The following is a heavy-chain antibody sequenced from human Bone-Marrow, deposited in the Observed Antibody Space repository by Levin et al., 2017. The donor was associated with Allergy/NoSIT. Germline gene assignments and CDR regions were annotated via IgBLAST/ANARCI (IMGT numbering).Heavy chain of an antibody. D-gene: IGHD6-13*01. V-gene: IGHV5-51*01. CDR3: ARHRNTDKGEQQLVSGYYDGMDV. CDR2: IYPGDSDT. Sequence: GESLKISCKGSGYSFTSYWIGWVRQMPGKGLEWVGIIYPGDSDTRYSPSFQGQVTISADKSISTAYLQWSSLKASDTAMYYCARHRNTDKGEQQLVSGYYDGMDVWGQGTTVTVSS. J-gene: IGHJ6*02. CDR1: GYSFTSYW.